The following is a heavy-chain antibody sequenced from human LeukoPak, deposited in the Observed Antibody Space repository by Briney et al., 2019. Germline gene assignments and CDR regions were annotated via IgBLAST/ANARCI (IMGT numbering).Heavy chain of an antibody. CDR1: GVTFSSYA. CDR2: ISAAGGST. D-gene: IGHD3-10*01. CDR3: AKIALVTGSGN. V-gene: IGHV3-23*01. Sequence: GGSLRLSCAASGVTFSSYAMSWVRQAPGKGLEWVSSISAAGGSTYYADSVKGRFTISRDNSINTLYLQMNSLTAEDTPVYYCAKIALVTGSGNWGQGTLVTVSS. J-gene: IGHJ4*02.